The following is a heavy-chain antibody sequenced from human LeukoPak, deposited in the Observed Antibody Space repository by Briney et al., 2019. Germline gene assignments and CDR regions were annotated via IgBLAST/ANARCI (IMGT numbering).Heavy chain of an antibody. CDR2: ISSSSSTI. Sequence: GGSLRLSCAASGFTFSSYSMNWVRQAPGKGLEWVSYISSSSSTIYYADSVKGRFTISRDNSKNTLYLQMNSLRAEDTAVYYCAKKKGSIPGYYYYMDVWGKGTTVTVSS. D-gene: IGHD2/OR15-2a*01. CDR1: GFTFSSYS. J-gene: IGHJ6*03. CDR3: AKKKGSIPGYYYYMDV. V-gene: IGHV3-48*01.